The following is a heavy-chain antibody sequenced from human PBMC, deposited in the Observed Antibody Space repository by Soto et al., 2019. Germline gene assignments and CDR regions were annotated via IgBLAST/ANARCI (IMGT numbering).Heavy chain of an antibody. CDR3: ARDYSSSSAGFDY. CDR2: IYYSGST. J-gene: IGHJ4*02. Sequence: LSLTCTVSGGSISSGGYYWSRIRQHPGKGLEWIGYIYYSGSTYYNPSLKSRVTISVDTSKNQFSLELSSVTAADTAVYYCARDYSSSSAGFDYWGQGTLVTVSS. V-gene: IGHV4-31*03. D-gene: IGHD6-6*01. CDR1: GGSISSGGYY.